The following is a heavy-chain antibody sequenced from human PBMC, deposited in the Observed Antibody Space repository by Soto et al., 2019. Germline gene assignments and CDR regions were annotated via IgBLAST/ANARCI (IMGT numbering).Heavy chain of an antibody. CDR3: AKRTSGTTGGESDY. Sequence: QVPVMQSGAEVKKPGDSVKVSCKTSGYIFSDYGINWVRQAPGQGLGWMGWISGYSGNANLAQKFQGRVTMTTEKSARTGKGESRRLRSDATAVYYLAKRTSGTTGGESDYWCQGTLVTVSS. D-gene: IGHD3-16*01. J-gene: IGHJ4*02. CDR1: GYIFSDYG. V-gene: IGHV1-18*04. CDR2: ISGYSGNA.